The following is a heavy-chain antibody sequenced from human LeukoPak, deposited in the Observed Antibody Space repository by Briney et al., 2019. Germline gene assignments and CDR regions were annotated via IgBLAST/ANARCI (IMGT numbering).Heavy chain of an antibody. J-gene: IGHJ4*02. D-gene: IGHD6-13*01. CDR2: IIPIFGTA. V-gene: IGHV1-69*01. CDR3: ARDRGIAAAGLFDY. Sequence: ASVKVSCKASGGTFSNYAISWVRQAPGQGLEWMGGIIPIFGTANYAQKFQGRVTITADESTSTAYMELSSLRSEDTGVYYCARDRGIAAAGLFDYWGQRTLVAVSS. CDR1: GGTFSNYA.